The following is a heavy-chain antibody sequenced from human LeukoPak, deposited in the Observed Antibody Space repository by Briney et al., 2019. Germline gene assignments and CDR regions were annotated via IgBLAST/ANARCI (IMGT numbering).Heavy chain of an antibody. CDR1: GGSISSHY. D-gene: IGHD1-26*01. CDR3: ASGNYLNWFDP. Sequence: SETLSLTCTVSGGSISSHYWSWIRQPPGKGLEWIGYIYYSGSTYYNPSLKSRVTISVDTSKNQFSLKLSSVTAADTAVYYCASGNYLNWFDPWGQGTLVTVSS. J-gene: IGHJ5*02. V-gene: IGHV4-59*06. CDR2: IYYSGST.